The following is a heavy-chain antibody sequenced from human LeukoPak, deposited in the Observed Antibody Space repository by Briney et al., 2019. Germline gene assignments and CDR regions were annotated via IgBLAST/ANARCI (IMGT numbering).Heavy chain of an antibody. CDR3: ARITGAVTRKDWFDP. CDR2: ISSSGSTI. J-gene: IGHJ5*02. D-gene: IGHD3-16*01. V-gene: IGHV3-11*01. Sequence: RGSLRLSCAAAGFTFSDHYMSWIRQAPGKGLEWVSYISSSGSTIYYADSVKGRFTISRDNAKNSLYLQMNSLRAEDTAVYYCARITGAVTRKDWFDPWGQGTLVTVSS. CDR1: GFTFSDHY.